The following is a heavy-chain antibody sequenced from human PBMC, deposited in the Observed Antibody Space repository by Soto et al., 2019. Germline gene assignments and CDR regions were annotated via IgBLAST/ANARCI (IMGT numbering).Heavy chain of an antibody. D-gene: IGHD2-15*01. CDR1: GGSISSGGYY. Sequence: PSETLSLTCNVSGGSISSGGYYWTWIRQHPGKGLEWIGNIHHSGSTFYNPSLKSRVSISVDTSKNQFSLKLSSVTAADTAVYYCARGNTPLDYWGQGTLVTVSS. J-gene: IGHJ4*02. CDR3: ARGNTPLDY. CDR2: IHHSGST. V-gene: IGHV4-31*03.